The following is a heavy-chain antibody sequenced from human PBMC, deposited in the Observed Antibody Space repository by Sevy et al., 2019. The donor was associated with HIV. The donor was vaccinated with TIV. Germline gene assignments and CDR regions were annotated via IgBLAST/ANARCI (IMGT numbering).Heavy chain of an antibody. CDR2: ISGSGGST. J-gene: IGHJ3*02. CDR1: GFTFSSYA. CDR3: GKDHCSGGSCYSDAFDI. V-gene: IGHV3-23*01. Sequence: GGSLRLSCAASGFTFSSYAMSWVRQAPGKGLEWVSAISGSGGSTYYADSVKGRFTISRDNSKNTLYLQMNSLRAEDTALYYCGKDHCSGGSCYSDAFDIWGQGTMVTVSS. D-gene: IGHD2-15*01.